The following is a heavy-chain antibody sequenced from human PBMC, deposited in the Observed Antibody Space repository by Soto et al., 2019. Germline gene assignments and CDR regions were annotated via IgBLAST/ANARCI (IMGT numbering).Heavy chain of an antibody. Sequence: PGGSLTLSCAASVFRLDDYNMHWVRQGPGKSLRWVSFINWNGANTFKADSVKGRFTISRDSSKKTVSLQINSLRSEDTALYYCAIETLSYGFDLDVWGQGTTVTVS. V-gene: IGHV3-43*01. D-gene: IGHD5-12*01. J-gene: IGHJ6*02. CDR3: AIETLSYGFDLDV. CDR1: VFRLDDYN. CDR2: INWNGANT.